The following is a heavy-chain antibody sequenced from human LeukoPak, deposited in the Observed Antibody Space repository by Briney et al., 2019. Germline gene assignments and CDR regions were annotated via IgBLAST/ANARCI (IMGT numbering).Heavy chain of an antibody. V-gene: IGHV3-74*01. D-gene: IGHD3-3*01. Sequence: GRSLRLSCAPSGFTFSGYWMHWVRQAPGKGLVWVSHVNNDGSNATYADSVTGRLTTPRDNAKQTVYLQMSSLRVEDTAVYYCVRGADWSGYMTPSVDVWGKGTTVTVSS. CDR3: VRGADWSGYMTPSVDV. CDR1: GFTFSGYW. CDR2: VNNDGSNA. J-gene: IGHJ6*04.